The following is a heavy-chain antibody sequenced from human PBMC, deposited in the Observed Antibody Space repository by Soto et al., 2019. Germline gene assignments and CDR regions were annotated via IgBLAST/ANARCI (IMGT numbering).Heavy chain of an antibody. V-gene: IGHV4-59*01. CDR2: IYYSGST. D-gene: IGHD3-10*01. Sequence: SETLSLTCTVSGGSIISYYWSWIRQTTGNGLEWIGYIYYSGSTNYNPSLKSRVTISVDTSKNQFSLKLSSVTAADTAVYYCARLSGSGSYYMTYWFDPWGQGTLVTVSS. CDR3: ARLSGSGSYYMTYWFDP. CDR1: GGSIISYY. J-gene: IGHJ5*02.